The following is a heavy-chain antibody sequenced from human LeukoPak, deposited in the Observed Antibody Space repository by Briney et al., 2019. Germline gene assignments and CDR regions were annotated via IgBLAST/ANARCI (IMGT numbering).Heavy chain of an antibody. J-gene: IGHJ4*02. CDR2: ISGSGGST. V-gene: IGHV3-23*01. CDR1: GCTFSGYA. Sequence: PGGSLRLSCAASGCTFSGYAMSWVRQAPGKRLEWVSAISGSGGSTYYADSVKGRFTISRDNSKNTLYLQMNSLRAEDTAVYYCAKDPLRRYCSSTSCYTGSFDYWGQGTLVTVSS. D-gene: IGHD2-2*02. CDR3: AKDPLRRYCSSTSCYTGSFDY.